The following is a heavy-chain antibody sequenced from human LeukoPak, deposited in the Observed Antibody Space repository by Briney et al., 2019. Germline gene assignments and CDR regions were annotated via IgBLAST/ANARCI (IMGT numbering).Heavy chain of an antibody. CDR3: ARGARTLSDAFDI. CDR2: IYSGGST. Sequence: GGSLRLSCAASGFTVSNNYMTWFRQAPGKGLKWVSVIYSGGSTDHADSVKGRFSISRLNSKNTLYLQMNSLRDEDTAMYYCARGARTLSDAFDIWGQGTMVTVSA. D-gene: IGHD1-14*01. J-gene: IGHJ3*02. V-gene: IGHV3-53*04. CDR1: GFTVSNNY.